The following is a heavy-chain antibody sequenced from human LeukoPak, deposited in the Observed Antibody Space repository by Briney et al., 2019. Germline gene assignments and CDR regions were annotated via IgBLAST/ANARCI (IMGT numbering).Heavy chain of an antibody. CDR2: ISAYNGNT. J-gene: IGHJ5*02. CDR1: GYTFTSYG. CDR3: ARGGYCSGGSCYSMSNWFDP. V-gene: IGHV1-18*01. Sequence: GASVKVSCKASGYTFTSYGISWVRQAPGQGLEWMGWISAYNGNTNYAQKLQGRVTMTTDTSTSTAYMELSSLRSEDTAVYYCARGGYCSGGSCYSMSNWFDPWGQGTLVTVSS. D-gene: IGHD2-15*01.